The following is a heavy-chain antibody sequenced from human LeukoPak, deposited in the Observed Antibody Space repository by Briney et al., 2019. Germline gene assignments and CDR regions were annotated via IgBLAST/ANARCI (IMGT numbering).Heavy chain of an antibody. CDR3: ARRGLTNEDTYCNSTGCYIASGDWFDP. CDR1: GYTFPSYG. J-gene: IGHJ5*02. D-gene: IGHD2-2*02. V-gene: IGHV1-18*01. Sequence: ASVKVSCKASGYTFPSYGISWVRQAPGQGLAWMGWINPYNGNTNYAQNLQGRVTMTTDTSTSTAYMELRSLRSDDTAVYYCARRGLTNEDTYCNSTGCYIASGDWFDPWGQGTLVTVSS. CDR2: INPYNGNT.